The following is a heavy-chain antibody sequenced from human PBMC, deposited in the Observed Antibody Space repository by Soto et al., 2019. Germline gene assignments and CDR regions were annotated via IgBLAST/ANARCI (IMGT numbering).Heavy chain of an antibody. D-gene: IGHD3-22*01. CDR1: GCSITSGSYS. Sequence: TLSLICALSGCSITSGSYSCGWTRQPPGKDVEWIGNVYHSGGGYYSTSLKSRVTISVDKSNNQFSLKLDSVTAADTAVYYCASSGEESESSGYFAFDVWGQGTMVT. CDR2: VYHSGGG. CDR3: ASSGEESESSGYFAFDV. V-gene: IGHV4-30-2*01. J-gene: IGHJ3*01.